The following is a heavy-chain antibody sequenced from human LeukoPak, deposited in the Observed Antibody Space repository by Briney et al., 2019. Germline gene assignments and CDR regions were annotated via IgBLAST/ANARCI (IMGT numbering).Heavy chain of an antibody. CDR3: MTYSSRWFRHFDY. Sequence: PGGSLRLSCTGSGFTFGDYVMSWVRQAPGKGLEWVAFIKSYTFGGTTEYAASVKGRFTLSRDESKSIAYLQMNSLKTEDTAVYYCMTYSSRWFRHFDYWGQGTLVTVSS. V-gene: IGHV3-49*04. CDR1: GFTFGDYV. J-gene: IGHJ4*02. D-gene: IGHD6-19*01. CDR2: IKSYTFGGTT.